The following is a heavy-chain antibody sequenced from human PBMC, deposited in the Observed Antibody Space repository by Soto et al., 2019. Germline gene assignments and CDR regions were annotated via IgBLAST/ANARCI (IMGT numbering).Heavy chain of an antibody. CDR1: GGSINRSF. CDR2: IYSSGST. D-gene: IGHD3-10*01. J-gene: IGHJ4*02. V-gene: IGHV4-4*08. Sequence: QVQLQESGPGLVKPSETLSLTCSVAGGSINRSFWSWLRQSPGKGLEWIGYIYSSGSTSYNPSLKSRVTMSVDASTNQFYLNLRSVTAADTAVYYCARRADYYCYFENWGQGTLVTVSA. CDR3: ARRADYYCYFEN.